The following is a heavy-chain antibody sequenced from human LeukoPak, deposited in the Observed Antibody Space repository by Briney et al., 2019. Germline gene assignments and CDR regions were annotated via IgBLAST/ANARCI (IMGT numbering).Heavy chain of an antibody. Sequence: SQTLSLTCAISGDSVSSNSATWNWIRQSPSRGLEWLGRTYYRSNWYNDYAVSVKSRITINPDTSKNQFSLQLNSVTPEDAAVYYRSRGGDRPGRYYYCGMDVWGQGTTVTVSS. CDR2: TYYRSNWYN. J-gene: IGHJ6*02. CDR3: SRGGDRPGRYYYCGMDV. CDR1: GDSVSSNSAT. V-gene: IGHV6-1*01. D-gene: IGHD3-16*01.